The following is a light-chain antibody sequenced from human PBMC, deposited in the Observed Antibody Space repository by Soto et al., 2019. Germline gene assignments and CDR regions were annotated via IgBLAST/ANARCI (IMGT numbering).Light chain of an antibody. J-gene: IGLJ1*01. Sequence: QSVLTQPASVSGSPGQSITISCTGTSSDVGGYIYVSWYQQHPGKAPKLMIYDVTSRPSGVSYRFSGSKSGNTASLTISGLQAEDEADYYCSSYTDRQSYLFGTGTKVTAL. CDR3: SSYTDRQSYL. V-gene: IGLV2-14*01. CDR1: SSDVGGYIY. CDR2: DVT.